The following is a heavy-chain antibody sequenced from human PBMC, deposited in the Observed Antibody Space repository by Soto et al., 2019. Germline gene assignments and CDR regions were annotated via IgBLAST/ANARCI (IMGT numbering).Heavy chain of an antibody. CDR1: GFTFSSYA. D-gene: IGHD1-26*01. V-gene: IGHV3-30-3*01. J-gene: IGHJ3*02. CDR3: ARALPPDVGHAFDI. CDR2: ISYDGSNK. Sequence: QVQLVESGGGVVQPGRSLRLSCAASGFTFSSYAMHWVRQAPGKGLEWVAVISYDGSNKYYADSVKGRFTISRDNSKNTLYLQMNSLRADDTAVYYCARALPPDVGHAFDIWGQGTMVTVSS.